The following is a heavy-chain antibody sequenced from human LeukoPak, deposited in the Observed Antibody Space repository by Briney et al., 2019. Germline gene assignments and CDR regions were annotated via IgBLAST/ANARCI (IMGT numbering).Heavy chain of an antibody. CDR2: ISAYNGNT. D-gene: IGHD3-10*01. CDR1: GYTFTSYG. Sequence: GASVKVSCKASGYTFTSYGISWVRQAPGQGLEWMGWISAYNGNTNYAQKLQGRDTMTTDTSTSTAYMELRSLRSDDTAVYYCASGYYGSGSQPVYYGMDVWGQGTTVTVSS. V-gene: IGHV1-18*01. J-gene: IGHJ6*02. CDR3: ASGYYGSGSQPVYYGMDV.